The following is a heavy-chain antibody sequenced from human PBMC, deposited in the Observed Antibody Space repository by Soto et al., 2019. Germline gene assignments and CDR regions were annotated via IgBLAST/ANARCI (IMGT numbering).Heavy chain of an antibody. CDR1: GFTFSSYW. Sequence: GGSLRLSCAASGFTFSSYWMHWVRQAPGKGLVWVSRINSDGSSTSYADSVKGRFTISRDNAKNTLYLQMNSLRAEDTAVYYCARDFWYSSSINYFDYWGQGTLVTVSS. J-gene: IGHJ4*02. V-gene: IGHV3-74*01. CDR2: INSDGSST. D-gene: IGHD6-6*01. CDR3: ARDFWYSSSINYFDY.